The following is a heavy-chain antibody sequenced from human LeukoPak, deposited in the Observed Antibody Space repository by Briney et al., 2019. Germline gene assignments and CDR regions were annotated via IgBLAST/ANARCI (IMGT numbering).Heavy chain of an antibody. CDR1: GFTFSSYS. CDR3: ASGWSGYPGY. Sequence: PGGSLRLSCATSGFTFSSYSMNWVRQAPGKGLEWVSYISSTSSSIYYADSVKGRFTISRDNAKKSLYLQMDSLRAEDTAVYYCASGWSGYPGYWGQGTLVTVSS. CDR2: ISSTSSSI. D-gene: IGHD3-3*01. V-gene: IGHV3-48*01. J-gene: IGHJ4*02.